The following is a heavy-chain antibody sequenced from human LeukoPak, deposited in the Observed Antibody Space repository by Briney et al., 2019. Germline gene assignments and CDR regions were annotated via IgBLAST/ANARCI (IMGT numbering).Heavy chain of an antibody. V-gene: IGHV3-23*01. CDR1: GFTFTNYA. D-gene: IGHD2/OR15-2a*01. CDR2: ISGSSGST. J-gene: IGHJ6*03. Sequence: GGSLRLSCAVSGFTFTNYAMSWVRQAPGKGLEWVSAISGSSGSTYYADSVKGRFTISRDNAKNTLYLQMNSLRADDTAVYYCASQQSFHYYYMDVWGKGTTVTVSS. CDR3: ASQQSFHYYYMDV.